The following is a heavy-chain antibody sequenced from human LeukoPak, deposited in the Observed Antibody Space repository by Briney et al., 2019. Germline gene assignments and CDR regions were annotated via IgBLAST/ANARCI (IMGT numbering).Heavy chain of an antibody. D-gene: IGHD2-21*02. CDR1: GFTFNRCW. CDR2: INPDGRDT. J-gene: IGHJ1*01. CDR3: TSWGDTTAEYFQR. Sequence: SGGSPRPSCVVSGFTFNRCWMNWVRQAPGKGLEWVAHINPDGRDTYYVDSVKGRFTISRDNAQNSMYLQMNSLRVEDTAVYYCTSWGDTTAEYFQRWGQGTLVTVSS. V-gene: IGHV3-7*01.